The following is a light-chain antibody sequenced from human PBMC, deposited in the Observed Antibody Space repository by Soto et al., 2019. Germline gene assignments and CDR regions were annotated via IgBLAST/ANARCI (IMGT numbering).Light chain of an antibody. CDR3: QQYGSSPPYS. J-gene: IGKJ2*01. CDR1: RSFASSY. V-gene: IGKV3-20*01. CDR2: AAS. Sequence: PGVRATRSCRASRSFASSYLAWYQQKPGQAPRLLIYAASIRATGIPDRFSGSASGTDFTLTISRLDPEDFAVYYCQQYGSSPPYSFGQGTKLEIK.